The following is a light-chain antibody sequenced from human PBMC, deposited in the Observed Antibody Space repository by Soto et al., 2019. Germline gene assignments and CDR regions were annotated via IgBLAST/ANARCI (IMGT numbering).Light chain of an antibody. Sequence: DIQLTQSPSSVSASVGDTVTITCRASQDSSTWLAWYQQKAGNAPKLLVYAASTLQSGVPSRFSGSGSGTEFTLTINSLQRKDFATYYCQQANSSPYTFGQGTILEIK. CDR1: QDSSTW. CDR2: AAS. V-gene: IGKV1D-12*01. CDR3: QQANSSPYT. J-gene: IGKJ2*01.